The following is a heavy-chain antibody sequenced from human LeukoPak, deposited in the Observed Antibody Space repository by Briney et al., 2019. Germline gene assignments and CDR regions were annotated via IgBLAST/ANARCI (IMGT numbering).Heavy chain of an antibody. J-gene: IGHJ4*02. CDR3: AREVYYGSGSPRLDY. V-gene: IGHV3-48*01. D-gene: IGHD3-10*01. CDR2: ISSSGTTI. CDR1: GFTFSDYS. Sequence: PGGSLRLPCATSGFTFSDYSMTWVRQAPGKGLEWVSYISSSGTTIYYADSVKGRFTISRDNPKNSLYLQMNSLRAEDTALYYCAREVYYGSGSPRLDYWGQGTLVTVSS.